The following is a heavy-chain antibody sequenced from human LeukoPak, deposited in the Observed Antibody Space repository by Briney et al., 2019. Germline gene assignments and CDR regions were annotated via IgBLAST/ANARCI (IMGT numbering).Heavy chain of an antibody. V-gene: IGHV3-53*01. J-gene: IGHJ4*02. CDR3: ARHPSWGGNSEYYFDY. CDR1: GFTVSSNY. CDR2: IYSGGST. D-gene: IGHD4-23*01. Sequence: PGGSLRLSCAASGFTVSSNYMSWVRQAPGKGLEWVSVIYSGGSTYYADSVKGRFTISRDNSKNTLYLQMNSLRAEDTAVYYCARHPSWGGNSEYYFDYWGQGTLVTVSS.